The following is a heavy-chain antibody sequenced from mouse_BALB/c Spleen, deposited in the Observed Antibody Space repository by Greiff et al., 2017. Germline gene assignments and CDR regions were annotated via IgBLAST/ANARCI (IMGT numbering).Heavy chain of an antibody. CDR2: ISDGGSYT. CDR1: GFTFSDYY. J-gene: IGHJ2*01. CDR3: AREGAYGNYFYFDY. D-gene: IGHD2-1*01. Sequence: DVMLVESGGGLVKPGGSLKLSCAASGFTFSDYYMYWVRQTPEKRLEWVATISDGGSYTYYPDSVKGRFTISRDNAKNNLYLQMSSLKSEDTAMYYCAREGAYGNYFYFDYWGQGTTLTVSS. V-gene: IGHV5-4*02.